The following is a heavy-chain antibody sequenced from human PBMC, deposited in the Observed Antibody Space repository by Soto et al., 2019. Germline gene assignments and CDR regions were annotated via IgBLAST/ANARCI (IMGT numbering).Heavy chain of an antibody. D-gene: IGHD6-13*01. CDR1: GSSFTGYF. Sequence: ASVKVSCKXSGSSFTGYFIHWMRQAPGQGFEWMGMDNPNTCGADLTQKFQGRVTMTRDTSINTDYMELNGLTSDYTSDYYCARARSGNWFLPLFGSWGQGTPVTVSS. CDR3: ARARSGNWFLPLFGS. CDR2: DNPNTCGA. V-gene: IGHV1-2*02. J-gene: IGHJ4*02.